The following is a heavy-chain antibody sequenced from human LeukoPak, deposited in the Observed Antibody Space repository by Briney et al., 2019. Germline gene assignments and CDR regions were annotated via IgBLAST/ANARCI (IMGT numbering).Heavy chain of an antibody. J-gene: IGHJ4*02. D-gene: IGHD3-22*01. CDR2: ISAYNGNT. CDR1: GYTFTSYG. Sequence: ASVKVSCKASGYTFTSYGISWVRQAPGQGLEWMGWISAYNGNTNYAQKLQGRVTMTTDTSTSTAYMELSSLRSEDTAVYYCATPDKNYYDSSGYYPRPFDYWGQGTLVTVSS. V-gene: IGHV1-18*01. CDR3: ATPDKNYYDSSGYYPRPFDY.